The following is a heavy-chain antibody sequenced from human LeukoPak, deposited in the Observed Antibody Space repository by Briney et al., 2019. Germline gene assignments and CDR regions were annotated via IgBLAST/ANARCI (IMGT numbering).Heavy chain of an antibody. J-gene: IGHJ4*02. D-gene: IGHD2-21*01. V-gene: IGHV3-23*01. CDR3: ARCGGDSCYSRPPDQ. CDR1: VFTFSSYA. CDR2: ISGSGGST. Sequence: GGSLRLSCAASVFTFSSYAMSWVRQAPGKGLEWVSAISGSGGSTYYADSVKGRFTISRDNSKNTLYLQMNSLRAEDTAVYYCARCGGDSCYSRPPDQWGRGTLVTVSS.